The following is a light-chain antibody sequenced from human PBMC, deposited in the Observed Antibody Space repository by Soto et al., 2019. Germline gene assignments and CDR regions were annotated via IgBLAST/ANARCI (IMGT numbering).Light chain of an antibody. V-gene: IGLV2-14*03. Sequence: QSALTQPASVSGSPGQSITISCTGTNSDVGAYKPVSWHQHHPGKAPKLMIYDVSYRPSGVSNRFSGSQSGNTASLTISGLQPEDESDYYCSSSTTRGTRVFGTGTKLTVL. CDR1: NSDVGAYKP. CDR3: SSSTTRGTRV. CDR2: DVS. J-gene: IGLJ1*01.